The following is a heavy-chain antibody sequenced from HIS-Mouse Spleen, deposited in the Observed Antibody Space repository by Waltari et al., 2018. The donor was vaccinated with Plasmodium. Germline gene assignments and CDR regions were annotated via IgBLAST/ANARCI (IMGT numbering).Heavy chain of an antibody. J-gene: IGHJ4*02. D-gene: IGHD1-26*01. CDR1: GYTFSRYG. CDR2: VSGYNGKT. V-gene: IGHV1-18*01. Sequence: QLQRLQPGAEGKRPGATAKVSCKASGYTFSRYGHNWVRRAPGQGLEWMGWVSGYNGKTNYAQKVQGRVTMTTHTSTSTAYMELRSLRSDDTAVYYCARLLPWVHGHFDYWGQGTLVTVSS. CDR3: ARLLPWVHGHFDY.